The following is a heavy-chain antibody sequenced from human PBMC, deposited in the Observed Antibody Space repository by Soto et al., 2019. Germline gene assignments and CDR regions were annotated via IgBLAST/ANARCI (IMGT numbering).Heavy chain of an antibody. CDR1: GYTFTSYG. J-gene: IGHJ4*02. Sequence: QVQLVQSGAEVKKPGASVKVSCKASGYTFTSYGISWVRQAPGQGLEWMGWISAHNGNKKYPHKLQGRVTMTTDTSSNKAYMELRSLRSDDTAVYSCARDPTSFDYWGQGPLVTVSS. CDR2: ISAHNGNK. CDR3: ARDPTSFDY. V-gene: IGHV1-18*01.